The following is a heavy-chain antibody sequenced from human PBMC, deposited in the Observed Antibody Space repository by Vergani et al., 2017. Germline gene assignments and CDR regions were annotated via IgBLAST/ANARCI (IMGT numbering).Heavy chain of an antibody. D-gene: IGHD2-2*02. CDR2: ISFDGTNE. V-gene: IGHV3-30-3*01. CDR3: VRDRGLWAGGRCYTEAWDY. J-gene: IGHJ4*02. CDR1: GFALNRHA. Sequence: QVQLVESGGGVVQPGTSLRLYCVVSGFALNRHAMYWVRQAPGKGLEWGVGISFDGTNEYYPDFVKGRVTISRDIAKNTLYLQVRSLRLEDTGVYHCVRDRGLWAGGRCYTEAWDYWGQGTPVTVSS.